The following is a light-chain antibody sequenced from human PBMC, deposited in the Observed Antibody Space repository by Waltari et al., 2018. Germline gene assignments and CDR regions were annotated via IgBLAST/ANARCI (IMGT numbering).Light chain of an antibody. J-gene: IGLJ2*01. CDR2: DVN. V-gene: IGLV2-14*03. CDR3: TSFTSSSTIV. CDR1: SSDVGGYNY. Sequence: QSALTQPASVSGSPGQSITISCTGSSSDVGGYNYVSWYQQHPGKAPKLMISDVNKRPSGGSNRFSGSKSDNTASLTISGLQAEDEAHYYCTSFTSSSTIVFGGGTKLTVL.